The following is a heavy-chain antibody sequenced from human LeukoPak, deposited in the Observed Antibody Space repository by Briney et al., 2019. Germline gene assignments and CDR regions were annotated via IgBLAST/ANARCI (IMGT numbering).Heavy chain of an antibody. D-gene: IGHD2-2*01. Sequence: ASVKVSCKASGYTFTSYYMHWVRQAPGQGLEWMGIINLSGGSTRYAQRFQGRITMTRDTSTSTVYMELSSLRSEDTAVYYCARGDCGSTSCYSFDYWGQGTLVTVSS. CDR2: INLSGGST. CDR3: ARGDCGSTSCYSFDY. CDR1: GYTFTSYY. V-gene: IGHV1-46*01. J-gene: IGHJ4*02.